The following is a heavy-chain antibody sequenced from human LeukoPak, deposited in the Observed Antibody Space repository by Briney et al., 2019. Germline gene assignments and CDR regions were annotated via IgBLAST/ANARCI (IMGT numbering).Heavy chain of an antibody. CDR2: INHSGFI. V-gene: IGHV4-34*01. Sequence: SETLSLTCVVYGGSFSGYYWSWTRQPPGKGLEWIGEINHSGFINYNPSLKSRAIISADTSKIQFSLKLTSVTAADTAVYYCARGQRAFDIWGQGTMVTVSS. CDR3: ARGQRAFDI. J-gene: IGHJ3*02. CDR1: GGSFSGYY.